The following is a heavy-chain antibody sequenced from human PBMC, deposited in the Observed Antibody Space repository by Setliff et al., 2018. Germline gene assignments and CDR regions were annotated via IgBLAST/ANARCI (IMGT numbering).Heavy chain of an antibody. CDR2: ISSSSSTI. D-gene: IGHD3-3*01. V-gene: IGHV3-48*01. J-gene: IGHJ6*03. CDR3: ARGPTIFGAIYYMDV. Sequence: GGSLRLSCAASGFTFSSYAMNWVRQAPGKGLEWVSYISSSSSTIYYADSVKGRFTISRDNAKNSLYLQMNSLRAEDTAVYYCARGPTIFGAIYYMDVWGKGTTVTVSS. CDR1: GFTFSSYA.